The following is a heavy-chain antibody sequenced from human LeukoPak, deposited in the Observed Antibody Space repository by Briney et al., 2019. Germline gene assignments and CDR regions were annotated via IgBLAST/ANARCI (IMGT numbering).Heavy chain of an antibody. J-gene: IGHJ5*02. Sequence: SETLSLTCTVSGGSISSSSYDWGWIRQPPGKGLEWIGSIYYSGSTYYNPSLKSRVTISVDTSKNQFSLKLSSVTAADTAVYYCARRGLSSISWHIGSWFDPWGQGTLVTDSS. CDR3: ARRGLSSISWHIGSWFDP. D-gene: IGHD6-13*01. V-gene: IGHV4-39*01. CDR2: IYYSGST. CDR1: GGSISSSSYD.